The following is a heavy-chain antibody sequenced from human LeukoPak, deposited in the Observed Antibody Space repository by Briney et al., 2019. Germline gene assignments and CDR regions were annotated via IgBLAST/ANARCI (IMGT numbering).Heavy chain of an antibody. D-gene: IGHD2-2*01. CDR2: ISYDGSNK. Sequence: SGGSLRLSCAASGFTFSSYGMHWVRQAPGKGLEWVAVISYDGSNKYYADSVKGRFTISRDNSKNTLYLQMNSLRAEDTAVYYCAKSKIGPATAGFDYWGQGTLVTVSS. CDR1: GFTFSSYG. CDR3: AKSKIGPATAGFDY. V-gene: IGHV3-30*18. J-gene: IGHJ4*02.